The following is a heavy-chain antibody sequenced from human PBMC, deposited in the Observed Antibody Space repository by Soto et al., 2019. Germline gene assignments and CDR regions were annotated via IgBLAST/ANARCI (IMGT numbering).Heavy chain of an antibody. Sequence: EVQLVESGGGLVKPGGSLRLSCAASGFTFSSYSMNWVRQAPGKGLEWVSSISSSSDYIFYADSVKGRFTISRGNAKNSLYLQMNSLRAEDTAVYYCARSVPAAPFDIWGQGTMVIVSS. J-gene: IGHJ3*02. CDR2: ISSSSDYI. V-gene: IGHV3-21*01. CDR1: GFTFSSYS. D-gene: IGHD2-2*01. CDR3: ARSVPAAPFDI.